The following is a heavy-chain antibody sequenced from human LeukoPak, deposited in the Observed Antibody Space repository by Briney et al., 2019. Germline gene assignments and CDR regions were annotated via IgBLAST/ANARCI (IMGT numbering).Heavy chain of an antibody. Sequence: SETLSLTCAVSGGSITDSYWWTWVRQPPGKGLEWIGEMYHSGGTNYNPSLKGRVTISVGKSKNHFSLKLSSVTAADTAVYYCARVYTAKQDIVVVPAAQAYNWFDPWGQGTLVTVSS. D-gene: IGHD2-2*01. CDR3: ARVYTAKQDIVVVPAAQAYNWFDP. J-gene: IGHJ5*02. V-gene: IGHV4-4*02. CDR2: MYHSGGT. CDR1: GGSITDSYW.